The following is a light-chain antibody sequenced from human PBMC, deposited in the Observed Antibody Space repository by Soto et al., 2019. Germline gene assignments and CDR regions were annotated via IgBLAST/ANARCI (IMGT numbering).Light chain of an antibody. Sequence: EIVLTQSPGTLSLSPGKRATLSCRASQSVSNFLAWYQQKPGQAPRLLIYDTSNRATGIPARFSGSGSGTHFTLTINNLDPEDFAVYYCQQRSNWPITFGQGTRLEIK. V-gene: IGKV3-11*01. CDR1: QSVSNF. J-gene: IGKJ5*01. CDR2: DTS. CDR3: QQRSNWPIT.